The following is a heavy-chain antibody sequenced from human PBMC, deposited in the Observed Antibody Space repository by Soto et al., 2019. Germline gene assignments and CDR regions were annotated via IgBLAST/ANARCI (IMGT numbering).Heavy chain of an antibody. CDR2: IYYSGST. V-gene: IGHV4-59*01. Sequence: ETLSLTCTVSGGSISSYYWSWIRQPPGKGLEWIGYIYYSGSTNYNPSLKSRVTISVDTSKNQFSLKLSSVTAADTAVYYCARGVAGYYYGMDVWGQGTTVTVSS. CDR3: ARGVAGYYYGMDV. D-gene: IGHD2-15*01. J-gene: IGHJ6*02. CDR1: GGSISSYY.